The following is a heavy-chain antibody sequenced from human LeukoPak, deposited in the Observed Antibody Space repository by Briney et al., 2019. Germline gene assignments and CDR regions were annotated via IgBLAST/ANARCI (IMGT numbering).Heavy chain of an antibody. CDR3: ARSFYRNHYYFDS. CDR1: GGSISSSNW. D-gene: IGHD3-16*02. Sequence: PSGTLSLTCAVSGGSISSSNWWSWVRQPPGKGLEWIGEIYHSGSTNYNPSLKSRVTISVDKSKNQFSLKLSSVTAADTAVYYCARSFYRNHYYFDSWGQGPLVTVSS. V-gene: IGHV4-4*02. CDR2: IYHSGST. J-gene: IGHJ4*02.